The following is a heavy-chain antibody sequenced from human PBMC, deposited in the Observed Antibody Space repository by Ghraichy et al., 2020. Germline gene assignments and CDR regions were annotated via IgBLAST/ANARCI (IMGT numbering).Heavy chain of an antibody. J-gene: IGHJ6*02. Sequence: SHTLSLTCAVYGGSFSGYHWNWIRQPPGKGLEWIGEMNQSGSTNYNPSLKSRVTISVDMSKNQFSLKLSSVTAADTAVYYCARAPPATYDTSGYYPYVFYGIDFWGQGTPLTVSS. CDR3: ARAPPATYDTSGYYPYVFYGIDF. D-gene: IGHD3-22*01. CDR2: MNQSGST. V-gene: IGHV4-34*01. CDR1: GGSFSGYH.